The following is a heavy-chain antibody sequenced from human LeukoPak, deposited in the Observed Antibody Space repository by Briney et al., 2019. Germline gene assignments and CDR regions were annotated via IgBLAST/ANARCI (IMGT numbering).Heavy chain of an antibody. CDR1: GSTFSNYA. D-gene: IGHD2-2*01. V-gene: IGHV3-23*01. J-gene: IGHJ4*02. CDR3: ASRPAPSLGPLDY. CDR2: FSGSGGST. Sequence: PGGSLRLSCAASGSTFSNYAMAWVRQIPGKGLEWVSVFSGSGGSTYYADSVKGRFTVSRDNSKNTLYLQMNNLRVDDTAIYYCASRPAPSLGPLDYWGQGTLVTVSS.